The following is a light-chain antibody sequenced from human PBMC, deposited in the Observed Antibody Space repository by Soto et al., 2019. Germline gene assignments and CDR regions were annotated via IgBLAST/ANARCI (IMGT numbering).Light chain of an antibody. V-gene: IGKV3-20*01. CDR3: QQYGYSFWT. CDR2: SAS. Sequence: ELVLTQSPGTLSLSPGERATLSCRVGHSLISIYLAWYQQKPGQAPRLLIYSASSRATGIPDRFSGSGSGADYTLTISSLEPEDSAMYYCQQYGYSFWTFGQGTKVDIK. CDR1: HSLISIY. J-gene: IGKJ1*01.